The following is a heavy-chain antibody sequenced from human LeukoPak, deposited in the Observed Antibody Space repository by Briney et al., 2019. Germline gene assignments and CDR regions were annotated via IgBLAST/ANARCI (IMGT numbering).Heavy chain of an antibody. CDR1: GFTVSSNS. CDR3: ARSQDGSGSYFYYFYIDV. V-gene: IGHV3-53*01. D-gene: IGHD3-10*01. Sequence: GGSLRLSCTVSGFTVSSNSMSWVRQAPGKGLEWVSFIYSAGSTHYSDSVKGRFTISIDNSKNILYLQMNSLRAEDTAVYYCARSQDGSGSYFYYFYIDVWGKGTTV. J-gene: IGHJ6*03. CDR2: IYSAGST.